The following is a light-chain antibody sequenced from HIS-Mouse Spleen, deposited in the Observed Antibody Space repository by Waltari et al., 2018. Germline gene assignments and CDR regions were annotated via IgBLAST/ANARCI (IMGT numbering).Light chain of an antibody. CDR1: ALPKKY. J-gene: IGLJ2*01. Sequence: SYELPQPPSVSVSPGQPARITCSGEALPKKYAYWYQQKSGQAPVLVIYEDSKRPSGIPERFSGSSSGTMATLTISGAQVEDEADYYCYSTDSSGNHRVFGGGTKLTVL. CDR2: EDS. V-gene: IGLV3-10*01. CDR3: YSTDSSGNHRV.